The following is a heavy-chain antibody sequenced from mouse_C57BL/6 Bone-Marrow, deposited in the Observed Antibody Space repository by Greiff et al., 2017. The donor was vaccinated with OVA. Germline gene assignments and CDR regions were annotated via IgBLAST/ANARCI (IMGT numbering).Heavy chain of an antibody. CDR1: GFTFSSYA. CDR2: ISSGGDYI. D-gene: IGHD2-4*01. Sequence: EVQLVESGEGLVKPGGSLKLSCAASGFTFSSYAMSWVRQTPEKRLEWVAYISSGGDYIYYADTVKGRFTISRDNARNTLYLQMSSLKSEDTAMYYCTREGGIYYDYDEDWYFDVWGTGTTVTVSS. V-gene: IGHV5-9-1*02. CDR3: TREGGIYYDYDEDWYFDV. J-gene: IGHJ1*03.